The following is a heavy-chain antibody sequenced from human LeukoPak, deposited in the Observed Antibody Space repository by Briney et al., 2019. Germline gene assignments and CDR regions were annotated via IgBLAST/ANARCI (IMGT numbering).Heavy chain of an antibody. D-gene: IGHD3-10*01. J-gene: IGHJ4*02. CDR1: GYTFTSYY. CDR3: ASTSYYDDY. CDR2: INPSGGST. V-gene: IGHV1-46*01. Sequence: ASVKVSCKASGYTFTSYYMHWVRQAPGQGLEWMGIINPSGGSTNYAQKFQGRVTITADESTSTAYMELSSLRSEDTAVYYCASTSYYDDYWGQGTLVTVSS.